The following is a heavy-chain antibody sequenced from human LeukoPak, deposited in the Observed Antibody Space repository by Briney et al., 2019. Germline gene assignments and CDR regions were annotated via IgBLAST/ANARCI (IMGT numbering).Heavy chain of an antibody. CDR3: ARDRFGRSPREAFDI. V-gene: IGHV3-21*04. CDR1: GFTFSSYN. CDR2: ISGSSTYI. J-gene: IGHJ3*02. Sequence: GGSLRLSCAASGFTFSSYNMNWVRQAPGKGLEWVSSISGSSTYIYYADSLKGRFTISRDNAKNSLYLQMNSLRAEDTAVYYCARDRFGRSPREAFDIWGQGTMVTVSS. D-gene: IGHD3-10*01.